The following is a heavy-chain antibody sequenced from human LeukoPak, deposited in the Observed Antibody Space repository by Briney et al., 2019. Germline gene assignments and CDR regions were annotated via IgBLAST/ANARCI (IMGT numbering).Heavy chain of an antibody. D-gene: IGHD6-13*01. Sequence: GGSLRLSCAASGFTFDDYAMHWVRQAPGKGLEWVSLISWDGGSTYYADSVKRRFTISRDNSKNSLYLQMNSLRAEDTALYYCAKDLAAAGTSYYYYMDVWGKGTTVTVSS. V-gene: IGHV3-43D*03. CDR1: GFTFDDYA. CDR2: ISWDGGST. CDR3: AKDLAAAGTSYYYYMDV. J-gene: IGHJ6*03.